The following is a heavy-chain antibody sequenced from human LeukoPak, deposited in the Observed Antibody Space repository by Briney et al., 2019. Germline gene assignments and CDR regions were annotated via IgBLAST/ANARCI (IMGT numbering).Heavy chain of an antibody. Sequence: SQTLSLTCAISGDSVSSNSAAWNWIRQSPSRGLEWLGRTYYRSKWYNDYAVSVKSRITINPDTSKNQFSLQLNSVTPEDTAVYYRASSGAAQNWFDPWGQGTLVTVSS. CDR1: GDSVSSNSAA. V-gene: IGHV6-1*01. CDR2: TYYRSKWYN. J-gene: IGHJ5*02. D-gene: IGHD6-13*01. CDR3: ASSGAAQNWFDP.